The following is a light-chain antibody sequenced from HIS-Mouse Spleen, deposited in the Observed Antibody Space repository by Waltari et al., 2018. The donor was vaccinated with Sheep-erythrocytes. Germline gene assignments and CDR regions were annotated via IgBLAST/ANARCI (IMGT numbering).Light chain of an antibody. CDR2: EDS. V-gene: IGLV3-10*01. J-gene: IGLJ3*02. CDR1: DSLKKC. CDR3: YSTDSSGNHWV. Sequence: SYELTQPPSVAVSPGQTTRITRAGGDSLKKCACWYQQKSGQAPVLVIYEDSKRPSGIPERFSGSTSGTMATLTISGAQVEDDADYYCYSTDSSGNHWVFGGGTKLTVL.